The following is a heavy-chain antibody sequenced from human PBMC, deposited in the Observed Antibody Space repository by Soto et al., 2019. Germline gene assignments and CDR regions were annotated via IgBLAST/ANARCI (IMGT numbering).Heavy chain of an antibody. CDR2: IYPSDSDT. CDR3: ARRYYYDSSGYYDY. D-gene: IGHD3-22*01. J-gene: IGHJ4*02. V-gene: IGHV5-51*01. Sequence: GESLKISCKGSGYSFISYWIGWVRQTPGKGLEWMGIIYPSDSDTRYSPSFQGQVTISADKSSSTAYLQWSSLKASDTAIYYCARRYYYDSSGYYDYWGQGTLVTVS. CDR1: GYSFISYW.